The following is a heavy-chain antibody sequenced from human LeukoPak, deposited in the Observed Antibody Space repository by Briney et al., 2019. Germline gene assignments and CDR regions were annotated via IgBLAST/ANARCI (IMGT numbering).Heavy chain of an antibody. D-gene: IGHD6-13*01. Sequence: SETLSLTCTVSGGSISSYYWSWIRQPPGKGLEWIGYIYYSGSTNYNPSLKSRVTISVDTSKNQFSLKLSSVTAADTAVYYCVRGDSTLFDYWGQGTLVTVSS. J-gene: IGHJ4*02. CDR2: IYYSGST. V-gene: IGHV4-59*08. CDR3: VRGDSTLFDY. CDR1: GGSISSYY.